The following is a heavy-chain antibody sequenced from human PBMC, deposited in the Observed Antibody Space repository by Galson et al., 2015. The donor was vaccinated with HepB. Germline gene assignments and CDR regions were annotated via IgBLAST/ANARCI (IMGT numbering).Heavy chain of an antibody. V-gene: IGHV4-59*08. CDR1: GGSISPYY. J-gene: IGHJ4*02. CDR3: AGQVLGGFLPYYFDY. Sequence: SETLSLTCTVSGGSISPYYWNWIRQPPGKGLEWIGHISYSGSTNYNPSLKSRVTISVDTSKNQFSLKVTSVTAADTAVYFCAGQVLGGFLPYYFDYWAQGTLVTVSS. CDR2: ISYSGST. D-gene: IGHD5-12*01.